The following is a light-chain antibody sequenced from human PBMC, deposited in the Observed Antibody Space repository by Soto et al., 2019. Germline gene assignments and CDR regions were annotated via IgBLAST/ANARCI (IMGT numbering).Light chain of an antibody. CDR2: AAS. Sequence: DIQMTQSPSSLSASVGDRVSITCRASQSISNYLNWYQQKPGKAPKFLIYAASNLQSGVPSRFSGSGSGTDFTLTISSLQPEDFATYYCQQSYSSPQTFGQGTKVDIK. J-gene: IGKJ1*01. CDR3: QQSYSSPQT. CDR1: QSISNY. V-gene: IGKV1-39*01.